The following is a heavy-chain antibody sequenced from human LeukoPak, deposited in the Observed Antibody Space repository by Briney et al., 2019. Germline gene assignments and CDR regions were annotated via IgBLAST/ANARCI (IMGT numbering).Heavy chain of an antibody. D-gene: IGHD6-19*01. V-gene: IGHV3-23*01. CDR3: ARGRSQWLVRVSDY. J-gene: IGHJ4*02. Sequence: GGSLRLSCAASGFTFSSYAMCWVRQAPGKGLEWVSAISGSGGSTYYADFVKGRFTISRDNSKNTLYLQMNSLRAEDTAVYYCARGRSQWLVRVSDYWGQGTLVTVSS. CDR2: ISGSGGST. CDR1: GFTFSSYA.